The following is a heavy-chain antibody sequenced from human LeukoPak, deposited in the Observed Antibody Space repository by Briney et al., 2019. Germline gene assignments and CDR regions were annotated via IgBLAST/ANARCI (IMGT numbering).Heavy chain of an antibody. CDR1: GGSFSGYY. CDR2: INHSGST. V-gene: IGHV4-34*01. CDR3: ARYCGSTSCYTAASQKNYFDY. J-gene: IGHJ4*02. Sequence: SETLSLTCAVYGGSFSGYYWSWIRQPPGKGLEWIGEINHSGSTNYNPPLKSRVTISVDTSKNQFSLKLSSVTAADTAVYYCARYCGSTSCYTAASQKNYFDYWGQGTLVTVSS. D-gene: IGHD2-2*02.